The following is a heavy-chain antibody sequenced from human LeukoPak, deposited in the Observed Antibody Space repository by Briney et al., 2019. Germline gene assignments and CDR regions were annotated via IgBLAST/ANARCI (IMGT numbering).Heavy chain of an antibody. Sequence: SGGSLRLSCAASGFTFSSYGMHWVRQVPGKGLDWVAVISNDGSKKYYADSVKGRFTISRDNSKNTLSLQVSSLRTEDTAVYYCAKDRYSYAFEYSDSWGQGTLVTVSS. J-gene: IGHJ4*02. CDR3: AKDRYSYAFEYSDS. CDR1: GFTFSSYG. D-gene: IGHD5-18*01. V-gene: IGHV3-30*18. CDR2: ISNDGSKK.